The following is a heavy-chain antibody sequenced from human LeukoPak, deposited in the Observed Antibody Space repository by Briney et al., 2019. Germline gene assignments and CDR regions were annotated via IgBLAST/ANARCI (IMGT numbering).Heavy chain of an antibody. D-gene: IGHD6-19*01. CDR2: IIPIFGTA. CDR3: ARAGYTSGWYTDY. Sequence: VKVSFKASGGTFISDAISWGRRAPGQGREWRGGIIPIFGTANYAQKFPGRVTITTAESTRTAYMELSSLTSEDTAVYYCARAGYTSGWYTDYWGQGTLVTVSS. V-gene: IGHV1-69*05. J-gene: IGHJ4*02. CDR1: GGTFISDA.